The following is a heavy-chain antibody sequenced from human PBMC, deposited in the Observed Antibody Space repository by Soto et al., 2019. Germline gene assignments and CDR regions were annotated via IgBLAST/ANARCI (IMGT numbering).Heavy chain of an antibody. V-gene: IGHV5-10-1*01. D-gene: IGHD3-3*01. CDR3: ARQSGDFWSGSPLYYYYGMDV. J-gene: IGHJ6*02. CDR2: IDPSDSYT. Sequence: HGESLKISCKGSGYSFTSYWISWVRQMPGKGLEWMGRIDPSDSYTNYSPSFQGHVTISADKSISTAYLQWSSLKASDTAMYYCARQSGDFWSGSPLYYYYGMDVWGQGTTVTVSS. CDR1: GYSFTSYW.